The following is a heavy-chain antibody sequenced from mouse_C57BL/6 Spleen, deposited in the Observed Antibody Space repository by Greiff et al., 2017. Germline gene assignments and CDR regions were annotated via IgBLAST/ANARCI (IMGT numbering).Heavy chain of an antibody. CDR1: GYTFTSYW. CDR2: IYPGSGST. CDR3: ARERVITTVVATSDYAMDY. V-gene: IGHV1-55*01. Sequence: QVQQQQPGAELVKPGASVKMSCKASGYTFTSYWITWVKQRPGQGLEWIGDIYPGSGSTNYNEKFKSKATLTVDTSSSTAYMQLSSLTSEDSAVYYCARERVITTVVATSDYAMDYWGQGTSVTVSS. D-gene: IGHD1-1*01. J-gene: IGHJ4*01.